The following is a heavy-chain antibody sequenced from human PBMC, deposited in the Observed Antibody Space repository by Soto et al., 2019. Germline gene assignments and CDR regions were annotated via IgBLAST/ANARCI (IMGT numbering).Heavy chain of an antibody. J-gene: IGHJ4*02. CDR3: ARVFDTYYFDL. D-gene: IGHD3-9*01. CDR1: GFSFSSFG. Sequence: GGSLRLSCAASGFSFSSFGIHWVRQAPGKGLEWVTVVWYDGSKSYYADSVKGRFTVSKDNSKDTVSLQMNSLRVEDTAVYYCARVFDTYYFDLWGQGNMVTVSS. CDR2: VWYDGSKS. V-gene: IGHV3-33*01.